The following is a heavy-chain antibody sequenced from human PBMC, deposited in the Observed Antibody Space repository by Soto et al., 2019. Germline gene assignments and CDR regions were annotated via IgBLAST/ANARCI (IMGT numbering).Heavy chain of an antibody. CDR1: GYTLTELS. J-gene: IGHJ4*02. CDR2: FDPEDGET. CDR3: ATVTVLNYVISYDY. Sequence: ASVKVSCKVSGYTLTELSMHWVRQAPGKGLEWMGGFDPEDGETIYAQKFQGRVTMTEDTSTDTAYMKLSSLRSEDTAVYYCATVTVLNYVISYDYWGQGTLVTVSS. V-gene: IGHV1-24*01. D-gene: IGHD1-7*01.